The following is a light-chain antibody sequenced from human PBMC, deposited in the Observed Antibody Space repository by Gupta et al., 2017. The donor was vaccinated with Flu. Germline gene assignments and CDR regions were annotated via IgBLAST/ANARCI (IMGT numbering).Light chain of an antibody. Sequence: QSVLPPPPSVSAAPGQRITISCTGSSSNIGAGYDVHWYQQPPGTAPKLLIYGNSNRHSGVPDRFSGSKSGTAASLAITGLQAEDEADYYCQAYDSSLSVVFGGGTKLTVL. CDR2: GNS. CDR1: SSNIGAGYD. J-gene: IGLJ2*01. V-gene: IGLV1-40*01. CDR3: QAYDSSLSVV.